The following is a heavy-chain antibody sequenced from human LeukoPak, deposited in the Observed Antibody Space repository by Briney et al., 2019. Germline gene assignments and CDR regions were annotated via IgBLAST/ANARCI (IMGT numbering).Heavy chain of an antibody. CDR3: ARDAYFDL. CDR2: ISYDGSNK. CDR1: GFTFGSYA. Sequence: GGPLRLSCAASGFTFGSYAMHGVGQAPGKGLEWVAVISYDGSNKYYADSVKGRFTISRDNSKNTLYLQMNSLRAEDTAVYYCARDAYFDLWGRGTLVTVSS. J-gene: IGHJ2*01. V-gene: IGHV3-30-3*01.